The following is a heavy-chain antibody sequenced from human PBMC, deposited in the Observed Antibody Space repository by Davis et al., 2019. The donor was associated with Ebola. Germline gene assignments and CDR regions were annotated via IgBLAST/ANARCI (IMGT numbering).Heavy chain of an antibody. CDR1: GGSISSYY. Sequence: PSETLSLTCTVSGGSISSYYWSWIRQPPGKGLEWIGSIYHSGSTYYNPSLKSRVTISVDTSKNQFSLKLSSVTAADTAVYYCARVLGGTGYGYDYWGQGTLVTVSS. CDR3: ARVLGGTGYGYDY. CDR2: IYHSGST. J-gene: IGHJ4*02. V-gene: IGHV4-59*01. D-gene: IGHD3/OR15-3a*01.